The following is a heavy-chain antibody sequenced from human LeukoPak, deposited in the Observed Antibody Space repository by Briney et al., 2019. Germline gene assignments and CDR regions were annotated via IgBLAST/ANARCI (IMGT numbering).Heavy chain of an antibody. J-gene: IGHJ3*02. CDR2: IKEDGSDK. Sequence: GGSLRLSCAASGFTFSRYWMSWVRQAPGKGLEWVASIKEDGSDKYYVDSVKGRFTISRDNAKNSLYLQMNSLRAEDTAVYYCARPGGDWPPTQNYGALDIWGQGTMVTVSS. D-gene: IGHD4-17*01. CDR1: GFTFSRYW. CDR3: ARPGGDWPPTQNYGALDI. V-gene: IGHV3-7*01.